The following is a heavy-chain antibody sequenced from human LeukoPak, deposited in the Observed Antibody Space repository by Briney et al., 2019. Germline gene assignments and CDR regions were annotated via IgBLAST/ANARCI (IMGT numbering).Heavy chain of an antibody. CDR2: ISRSGTTI. CDR3: AVFSTGYNDFDY. V-gene: IGHV3-48*01. J-gene: IGHJ4*02. D-gene: IGHD1-14*01. CDR1: GFTFSNYN. Sequence: GGSLRLYCAASGFTFSNYNMNWVRPAPGKGLEWVSYISRSGTTIYYADSLKGRFTISRDNAKNSLYLQMNSLRAEDTAVYYCAVFSTGYNDFDYWGQGTLVTVSS.